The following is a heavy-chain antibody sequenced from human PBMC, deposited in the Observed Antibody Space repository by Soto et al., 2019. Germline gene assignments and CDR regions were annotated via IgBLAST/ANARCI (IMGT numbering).Heavy chain of an antibody. CDR2: MSSSGNNT. CDR1: GITFSCYT. D-gene: IGHD2-15*01. J-gene: IGHJ6*02. V-gene: IGHV3-21*01. CDR3: ASLGGYCCGGSCYPYYYGLDV. Sequence: EVQLVESGGGLVKPGGSLRLSCAASGITFSCYTMNWVRQAPGKGLEWVSSMSSSGNNTYYADSVKGRFTISRDNAKKSLWLQMNSLRAKDTAVYYCASLGGYCCGGSCYPYYYGLDVWGQGTTVTVSS.